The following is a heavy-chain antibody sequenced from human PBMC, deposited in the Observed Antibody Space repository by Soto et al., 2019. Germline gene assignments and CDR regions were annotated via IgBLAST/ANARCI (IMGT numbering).Heavy chain of an antibody. CDR2: IIPILGIA. Sequence: ASVKVSCKASGGTFSSYTISWVRQAPGQGLEWMGRIIPILGIANYAQKFQGRVTITADKSTSTAYMELSSLRSEDTAVYYCARESVSKLSSSWYPYYYYMDVWGKGTTVTVSS. V-gene: IGHV1-69*04. J-gene: IGHJ6*03. CDR1: GGTFSSYT. CDR3: ARESVSKLSSSWYPYYYYMDV. D-gene: IGHD6-13*01.